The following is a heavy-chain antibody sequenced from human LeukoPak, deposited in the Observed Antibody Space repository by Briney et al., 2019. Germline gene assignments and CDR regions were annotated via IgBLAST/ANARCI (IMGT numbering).Heavy chain of an antibody. CDR3: ARERYCSSTSCYPVNWFDP. CDR1: GFTVSSNY. CDR2: IYYSGST. D-gene: IGHD2-2*01. V-gene: IGHV4-31*02. Sequence: LRLSCAASGFTVSSNYMSWIRQHPGKGLEWIGYIYYSGSTYYNPSLKSRVTISVDTSKNQFSLKLSSVTAADTAVYYCARERYCSSTSCYPVNWFDPWGQGTLVTVSS. J-gene: IGHJ5*02.